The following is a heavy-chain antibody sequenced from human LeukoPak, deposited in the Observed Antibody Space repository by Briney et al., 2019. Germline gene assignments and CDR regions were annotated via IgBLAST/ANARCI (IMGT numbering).Heavy chain of an antibody. V-gene: IGHV1-46*01. J-gene: IGHJ4*02. D-gene: IGHD5-24*01. Sequence: AASVKVSCKASGYAFTSYYMHWVRQAPGQGLEWMGIINPSGGSTSYAQKVQGRVTMTRDTSTSTVYMELSSRRSEDTAVYYCARDMEMATIFDYWGQGTLVTVSS. CDR1: GYAFTSYY. CDR2: INPSGGST. CDR3: ARDMEMATIFDY.